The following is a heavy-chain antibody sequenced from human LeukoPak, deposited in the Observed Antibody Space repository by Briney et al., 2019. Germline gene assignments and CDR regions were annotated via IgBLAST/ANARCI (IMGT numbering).Heavy chain of an antibody. V-gene: IGHV3-30*02. D-gene: IGHD3-10*01. J-gene: IGHJ4*02. CDR3: AKTPYGSGTLFDY. CDR1: GFTFSNYG. CDR2: IEYDATNK. Sequence: GGSLRLSCAASGFTFSNYGMHWVRQAPGKGLEWVTFIEYDATNKYYADSVKGRFTVSRDNSKNTLYLQMNSLRAEDTAVYYCAKTPYGSGTLFDYWGQGTLVTVSS.